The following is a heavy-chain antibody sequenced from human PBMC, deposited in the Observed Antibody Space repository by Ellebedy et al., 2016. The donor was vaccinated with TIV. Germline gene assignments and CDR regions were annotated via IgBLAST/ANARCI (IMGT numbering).Heavy chain of an antibody. J-gene: IGHJ4*02. Sequence: SETLSLXCTVSGGSISSSSYYWGWIRQPPGKGLEWIGSIYYSGSTYYNPSLKGRVTISADKTKNQFSLKLTSVTAADTAVYYCARGRRHSETSAYYLDYWGQGTLATVSS. CDR1: GGSISSSSYY. V-gene: IGHV4-39*07. D-gene: IGHD3-22*01. CDR2: IYYSGST. CDR3: ARGRRHSETSAYYLDY.